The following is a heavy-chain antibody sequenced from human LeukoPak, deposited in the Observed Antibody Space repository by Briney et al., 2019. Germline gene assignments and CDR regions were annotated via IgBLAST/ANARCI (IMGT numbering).Heavy chain of an antibody. J-gene: IGHJ4*02. CDR2: ISGGGGST. Sequence: GGSLRLSCAASGFTFTSYSMNWVRQAPGKGLEWVSTISGGGGSTYYADSVKGRFTISRDNSKNTLYLQMNSLRAEDTAVYYCAKKGATTGDFDYWGQGTLVTVSS. CDR3: AKKGATTGDFDY. D-gene: IGHD1-26*01. CDR1: GFTFTSYS. V-gene: IGHV3-23*01.